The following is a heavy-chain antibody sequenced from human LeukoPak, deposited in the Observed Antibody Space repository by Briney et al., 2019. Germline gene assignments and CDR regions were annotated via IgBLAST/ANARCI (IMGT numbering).Heavy chain of an antibody. D-gene: IGHD5-18*01. CDR2: INGDGSST. J-gene: IGHJ4*02. V-gene: IGHV3-74*01. CDR1: GLSFSDYW. Sequence: GGSLRLSCAASGLSFSDYWMQWVRQAPGNGLVWVSRINGDGSSTSYADSVKGRFTISRDNAKKTMYLQMNSLRAEDTAVYYCARINKEPGYSSDYRGQGTLVTVSS. CDR3: ARINKEPGYSSDY.